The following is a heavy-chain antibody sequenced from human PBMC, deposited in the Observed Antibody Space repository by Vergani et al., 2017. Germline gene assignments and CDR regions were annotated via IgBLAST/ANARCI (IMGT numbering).Heavy chain of an antibody. CDR3: ARGNGDYASHDY. CDR1: GYTFTSYY. D-gene: IGHD4-17*01. V-gene: IGHV1-46*01. J-gene: IGHJ4*02. Sequence: QVQLVQSGAEVKKPGASVKVSCKASGYTFTSYYMHWVRQAPGQGLEWMGIINPSGGSTSYAQKLQGRVTMTTDTSTSTAYMELRSLRSDDTAVYYCARGNGDYASHDYWGQGTLVTVSS. CDR2: INPSGGST.